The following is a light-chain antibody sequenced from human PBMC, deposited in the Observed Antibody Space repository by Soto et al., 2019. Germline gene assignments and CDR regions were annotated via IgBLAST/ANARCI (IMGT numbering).Light chain of an antibody. Sequence: IQMTQSPSSLSASVGDRVTITCRASQGISNDLGWYQQKPRKAPKRLIYAASTSQSAVPSRFSGSGSGTEFTLTISSLQPDDFATYYCQQYNSYSGTFGQGTKVDIK. CDR1: QGISND. V-gene: IGKV1-17*01. CDR2: AAS. CDR3: QQYNSYSGT. J-gene: IGKJ1*01.